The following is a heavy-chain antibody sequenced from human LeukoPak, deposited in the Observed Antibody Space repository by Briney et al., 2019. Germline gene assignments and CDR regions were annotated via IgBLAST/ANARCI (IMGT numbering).Heavy chain of an antibody. CDR3: ARGGPYDPTDY. J-gene: IGHJ4*02. Sequence: ASVKLSCKASGYTFTSYDINWVRQPTGQGLEWMGWMGPNSGNTGSAQKFLDRITMTRNTSISTAYMELSSLRSEDTAVYYCARGGPYDPTDYWGQGTRVSVSS. CDR1: GYTFTSYD. V-gene: IGHV1-8*01. CDR2: MGPNSGNT. D-gene: IGHD2-8*01.